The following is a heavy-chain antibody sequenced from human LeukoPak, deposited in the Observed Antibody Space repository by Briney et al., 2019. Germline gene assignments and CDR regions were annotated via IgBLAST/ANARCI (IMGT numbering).Heavy chain of an antibody. CDR2: ISGSGTSM. D-gene: IGHD5-24*01. V-gene: IGHV3-48*01. CDR1: GFTFSGYS. CDR3: VRDARITSVRGDY. Sequence: PGGSLRLSCAASGFTFSGYSMNWVRQAPGKGLEWVSFISGSGTSMHYADSAKGRFTISRDNVRNSLFLQMNSLRVEDTAVYYCVRDARITSVRGDYWGQGALVTVSS. J-gene: IGHJ4*02.